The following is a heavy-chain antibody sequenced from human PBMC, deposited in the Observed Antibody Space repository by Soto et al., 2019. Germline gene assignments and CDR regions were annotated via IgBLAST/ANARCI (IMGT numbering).Heavy chain of an antibody. CDR1: GFTFSSYG. Sequence: HPGGSLRLSCAASGFTFSSYGMHWVRQAPGKGLEWVAVISYDGSNKYYADSVKGRFTISRDNSKNTLYLQMNSLRAEDTAVYYCAKGGDYAYFGMDVWGQGTTVT. CDR2: ISYDGSNK. J-gene: IGHJ6*02. V-gene: IGHV3-30*18. CDR3: AKGGDYAYFGMDV.